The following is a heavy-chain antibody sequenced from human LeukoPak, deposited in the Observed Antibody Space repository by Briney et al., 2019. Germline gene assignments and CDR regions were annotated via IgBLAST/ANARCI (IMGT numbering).Heavy chain of an antibody. V-gene: IGHV4-59*01. D-gene: IGHD3-3*01. CDR1: GGSISIYY. CDR3: ARIGPGYDFWSGRNWFDP. J-gene: IGHJ5*02. Sequence: SETLSLTCTVSGGSISIYYWSWIRQPPGKGLEWIGYIYYSGSTNYNPSLKSRVTISVDTSKNQFSLKLSSVTAADTAVYYCARIGPGYDFWSGRNWFDPWGQGTLVTVSS. CDR2: IYYSGST.